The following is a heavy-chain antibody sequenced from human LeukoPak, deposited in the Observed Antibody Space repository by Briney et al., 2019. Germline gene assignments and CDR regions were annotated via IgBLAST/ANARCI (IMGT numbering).Heavy chain of an antibody. CDR1: GYTFTTYG. CDR3: ARDLIEEGYFDY. CDR2: SSAYNGNT. V-gene: IGHV1-18*01. Sequence: ASVKVSCKASGYTFTTYGITWVRQAPGHGLEWMGWSSAYNGNTNYAQKFQGRVTMTTDTSTNTAYMELRSLRSDDTAVYYCARDLIEEGYFDYWGQGTLVTVAS. J-gene: IGHJ4*02.